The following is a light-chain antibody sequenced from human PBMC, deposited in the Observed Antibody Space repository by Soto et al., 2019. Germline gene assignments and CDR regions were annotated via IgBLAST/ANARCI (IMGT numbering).Light chain of an antibody. CDR1: SSNIGAGYD. CDR2: ANN. V-gene: IGLV1-40*01. CDR3: QSYDSRLTVV. Sequence: QSVLTQPPSVSGAPGQRVTISCTGSSSNIGAGYDVHWYQQLPGTAPKLLIYANNNRPSGVPVRFSGSKSGTSASLAITGLQAEDEAEYYCQSYDSRLTVVFGGGTKL. J-gene: IGLJ2*01.